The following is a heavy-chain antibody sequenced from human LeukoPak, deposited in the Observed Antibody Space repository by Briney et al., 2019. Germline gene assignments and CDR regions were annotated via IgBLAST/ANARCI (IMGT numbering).Heavy chain of an antibody. CDR3: AKGGRRPFGTMVRGVIN. CDR1: GFTFSSYG. J-gene: IGHJ4*02. Sequence: GGSLRLSCAASGFTFSSYGMHWVRQAPGKGLEWVAVIWYDGSNKYYADSVKGRFTISRDNSKNTLYLQMNSLRAEDTAVYYCAKGGRRPFGTMVRGVINWGQGTPVTVSS. D-gene: IGHD3-10*01. CDR2: IWYDGSNK. V-gene: IGHV3-33*06.